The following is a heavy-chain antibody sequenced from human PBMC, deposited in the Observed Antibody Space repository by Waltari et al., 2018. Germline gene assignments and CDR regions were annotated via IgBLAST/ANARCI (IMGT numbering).Heavy chain of an antibody. J-gene: IGHJ4*02. CDR3: ARDGNLGDFDY. D-gene: IGHD3-16*01. CDR1: GFTFDDYA. CDR2: ISWNSGSI. V-gene: IGHV3-9*01. Sequence: EVQLVESGGGLVQPGRSLRLSCAASGFTFDDYAMHWVRQAPGKGLEWGSGISWNSGSIGYADSVKGRLTISRDYSKNSLYLQMNSLRAEDTAVYYCARDGNLGDFDYWGQGTLVTVSS.